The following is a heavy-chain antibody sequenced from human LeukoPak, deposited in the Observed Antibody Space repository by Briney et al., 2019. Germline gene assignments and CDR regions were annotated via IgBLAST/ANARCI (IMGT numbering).Heavy chain of an antibody. V-gene: IGHV1-2*02. CDR3: ARDQGALTYLLGANDF. CDR1: GGTFSSYA. D-gene: IGHD4/OR15-4a*01. J-gene: IGHJ4*02. CDR2: IIPNSGGT. Sequence: ASVKVSCKASGGTFSSYAISWVRQAPGQGLEWMGGIIPNSGGTNYAQTFQGRVTMTRDTSISTAYMELSRLRSDDTAFYYCARDQGALTYLLGANDFWGQGTLVTVSS.